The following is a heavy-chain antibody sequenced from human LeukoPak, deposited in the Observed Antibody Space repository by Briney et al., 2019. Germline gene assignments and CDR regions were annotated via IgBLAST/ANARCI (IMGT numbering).Heavy chain of an antibody. D-gene: IGHD3-22*01. Sequence: PGGSLRLSCAASGFAFSSYGMRWVRQAPGKGLEWVADIWYDGSNKYYVDSVRGRFTIYRDNPKNTLYLQMNSLRAEDTSVYSCARDNEAPERFSGYCCSYFDYWGQGTLVTVS. V-gene: IGHV3-33*01. CDR2: IWYDGSNK. CDR1: GFAFSSYG. CDR3: ARDNEAPERFSGYCCSYFDY. J-gene: IGHJ4*02.